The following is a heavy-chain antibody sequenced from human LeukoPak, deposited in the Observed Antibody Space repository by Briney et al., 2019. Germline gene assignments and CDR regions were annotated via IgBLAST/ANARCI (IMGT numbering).Heavy chain of an antibody. CDR2: FDPEDGET. CDR1: GYTLTELS. D-gene: IGHD5-18*01. Sequence: ASVKVSCKVSGYTLTELSMHWVRQAPGKGLEWMGGFDPEDGETIYARKFQGRVTMTEDTSTDTAYMELSSLRSEDTAVYYCATGLSRIQLWGGLGYWGQGTLVTVSS. CDR3: ATGLSRIQLWGGLGY. J-gene: IGHJ4*02. V-gene: IGHV1-24*01.